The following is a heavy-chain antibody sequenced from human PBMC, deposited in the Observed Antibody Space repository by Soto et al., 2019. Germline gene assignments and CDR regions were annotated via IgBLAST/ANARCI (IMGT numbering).Heavy chain of an antibody. CDR3: ARQSLDCSGGSCYTYYFDY. V-gene: IGHV4-59*08. CDR1: GGSINNYY. J-gene: IGHJ4*02. Sequence: SETLSLTCTVSGGSINNYYWSWIRQPPGKGLEWIAYIYYTGSTNYNPSLKSRVTISVDTSKNQFSLKLSSVTAADTAVYYCARQSLDCSGGSCYTYYFDYWGQGTLVTVSS. D-gene: IGHD2-15*01. CDR2: IYYTGST.